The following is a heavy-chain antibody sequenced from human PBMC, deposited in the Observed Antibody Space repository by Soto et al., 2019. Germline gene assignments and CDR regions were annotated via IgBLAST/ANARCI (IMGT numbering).Heavy chain of an antibody. CDR1: GGSISSYY. CDR3: AREVVYSGYFDY. Sequence: SETLSLTCTVSGGSISSYYWSWIRQPPGKGLEWIGYIYYKGDTNYNPSLQSRLTISVDTSKNQFSLTLSSVTAADTAVYYCAREVVYSGYFDYWGQGALVTVSS. V-gene: IGHV4-59*01. D-gene: IGHD2-15*01. CDR2: IYYKGDT. J-gene: IGHJ4*02.